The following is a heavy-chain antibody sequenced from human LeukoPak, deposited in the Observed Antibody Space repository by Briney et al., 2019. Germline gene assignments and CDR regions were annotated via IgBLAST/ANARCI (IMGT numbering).Heavy chain of an antibody. CDR2: ISAYNGNT. J-gene: IGHJ5*02. Sequence: ASVKVSCKASGYTFTSYGISWVRQAPGQGLEWMGWISAYNGNTNYAQKLQGRVTMTTDTSTSTAYMELRSLRSDDTAVYYCARDVGYSSSWEGPNWFDPWGQGTLVTVSS. CDR1: GYTFTSYG. CDR3: ARDVGYSSSWEGPNWFDP. D-gene: IGHD6-13*01. V-gene: IGHV1-18*01.